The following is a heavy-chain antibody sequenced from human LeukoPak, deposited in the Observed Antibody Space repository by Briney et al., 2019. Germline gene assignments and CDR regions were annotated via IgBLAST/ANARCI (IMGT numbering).Heavy chain of an antibody. CDR2: ISPGDSDT. V-gene: IGHV5-51*01. CDR3: AIHGRRRWYNTSWFDP. CDR1: ADSFTSYW. Sequence: GESLKSSCRGFADSFTSYWIGWVRQMPGKGLKWLGVISPGDSDTTYNPSFRGQVTISADKSISTPSLQWSSLKASDPAMYYCAIHGRRRWYNTSWFDPWGEGTLVTVSS. J-gene: IGHJ5*02. D-gene: IGHD6-13*01.